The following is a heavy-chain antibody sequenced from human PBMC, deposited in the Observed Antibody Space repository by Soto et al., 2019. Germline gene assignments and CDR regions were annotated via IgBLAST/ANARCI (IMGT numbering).Heavy chain of an antibody. V-gene: IGHV1-18*04. CDR1: GYTFTTYG. J-gene: IGHJ4*02. D-gene: IGHD3-3*02. CDR3: AKAHFSSTYDSFDY. CDR2: LSAYNGNT. Sequence: QVQLVQSGAEMKKPGASLKVSCKASGYTFTTYGISWVRQAPGQGLEWMGWLSAYNGNTHYAQKLQGRVTMTTDTSSSTAYVELRSLRSDDTAVYYCAKAHFSSTYDSFDYWGQGALVTVSS.